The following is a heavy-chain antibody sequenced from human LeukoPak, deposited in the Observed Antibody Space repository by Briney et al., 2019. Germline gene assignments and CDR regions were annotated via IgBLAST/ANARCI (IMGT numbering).Heavy chain of an antibody. J-gene: IGHJ6*02. V-gene: IGHV3-7*01. Sequence: GGSVRLSCAASGFTFSGYWISWVRQAPGEGLEWVANIKQDGSEKYYVDSVKGRFTISRDNAKNSLYLQMNSLRAEDTAVYYCARDLLVPEAIFDGMDVWGQGTTVTVSS. CDR3: ARDLLVPEAIFDGMDV. CDR1: GFTFSGYW. D-gene: IGHD3-3*01. CDR2: IKQDGSEK.